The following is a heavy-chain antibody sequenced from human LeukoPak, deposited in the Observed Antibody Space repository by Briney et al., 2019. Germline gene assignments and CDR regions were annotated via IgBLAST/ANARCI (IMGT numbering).Heavy chain of an antibody. CDR1: TFTFSNAW. V-gene: IGHV3-15*01. CDR3: TTAPYGSGSYWGDY. D-gene: IGHD3-10*01. J-gene: IGHJ4*02. Sequence: GGSLRLSCASSTFTFSNAWMSWVRQAPGKGLEWVGRIKSKTDGGTTDYAAPVKGRFTISRDDSKNTLYLQMNSLKTEDTAVYYCTTAPYGSGSYWGDYWGQGTLVTVSS. CDR2: IKSKTDGGTT.